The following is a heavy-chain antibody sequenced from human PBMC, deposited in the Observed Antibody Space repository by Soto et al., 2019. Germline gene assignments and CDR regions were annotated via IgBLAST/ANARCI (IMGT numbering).Heavy chain of an antibody. D-gene: IGHD3-10*01. CDR1: GGSFSDYY. CDR2: IYHSGST. J-gene: IGHJ3*02. Sequence: SETLSLTCAVYGGSFSDYYWSWIRQPPGKGLEWIGYIYHSGSTNYNPSLKSRVTISVDTSKNQFSLKLSSVTAADTAVYYCARVPSEGFRYAFDIWGQGTMVTVSS. CDR3: ARVPSEGFRYAFDI. V-gene: IGHV4-34*01.